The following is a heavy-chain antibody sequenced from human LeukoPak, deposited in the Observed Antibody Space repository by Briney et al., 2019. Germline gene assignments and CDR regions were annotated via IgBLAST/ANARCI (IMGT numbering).Heavy chain of an antibody. Sequence: GGSLRLSCAASGFTFSTYAMSWVRQAPGKGLEWVSAIGDTTYYADSVKGRFTISRDNSKNTLHLQMSSLRAEDAAIYYCAKAYAFVGANFFDYWGQGTLVTVSS. V-gene: IGHV3-23*01. CDR1: GFTFSTYA. J-gene: IGHJ4*02. D-gene: IGHD1-26*01. CDR2: IGDTT. CDR3: AKAYAFVGANFFDY.